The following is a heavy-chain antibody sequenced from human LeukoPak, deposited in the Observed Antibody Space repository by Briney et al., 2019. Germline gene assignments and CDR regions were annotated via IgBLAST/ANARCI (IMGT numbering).Heavy chain of an antibody. Sequence: ASVKVSCKASGYTFTNYYIHWVRQAPGQGLGWMGWINPNSGVTNYAQKFQGRVTMAGDPSISTTYMELRRVRSDDTAMYYCARDPGANYFDYWGQGTLVTVSS. CDR3: ARDPGANYFDY. D-gene: IGHD7-27*01. J-gene: IGHJ4*02. CDR2: INPNSGVT. V-gene: IGHV1-2*02. CDR1: GYTFTNYY.